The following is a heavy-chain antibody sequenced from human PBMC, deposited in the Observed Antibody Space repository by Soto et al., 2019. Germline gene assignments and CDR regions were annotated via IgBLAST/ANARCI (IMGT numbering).Heavy chain of an antibody. Sequence: SETLSLTCAVYGGSFSGYYWSWIRQPPGKGLEWIGEINHSGSTNYNPSLKSRVTISVDTSKNQFSLKLSSVTAADTAVYYCARGIPRAAVRFSQGLWLRAGCYYMDVWGKGTTVTVSS. CDR3: ARGIPRAAVRFSQGLWLRAGCYYMDV. D-gene: IGHD3-10*01. J-gene: IGHJ6*03. CDR2: INHSGST. CDR1: GGSFSGYY. V-gene: IGHV4-34*01.